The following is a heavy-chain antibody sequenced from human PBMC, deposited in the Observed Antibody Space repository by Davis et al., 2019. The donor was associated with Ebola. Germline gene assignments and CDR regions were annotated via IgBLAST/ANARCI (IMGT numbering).Heavy chain of an antibody. Sequence: GGSLRLSCTDSVITFSSYAMTWVRQAPGKGLEWVSAISGSGGSTYYADSVKGRFTISRDNSKKTLYLQMNNLRAEDTAVYYCAKSGLSFGVVKYHYGMDVWGKGTTVTVSS. J-gene: IGHJ6*04. CDR2: ISGSGGST. CDR3: AKSGLSFGVVKYHYGMDV. V-gene: IGHV3-23*01. CDR1: VITFSSYA. D-gene: IGHD3-3*01.